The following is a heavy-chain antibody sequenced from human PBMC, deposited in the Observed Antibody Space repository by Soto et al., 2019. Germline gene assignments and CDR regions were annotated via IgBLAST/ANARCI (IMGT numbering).Heavy chain of an antibody. CDR1: GYTLTELS. Sequence: GASVKVSCKVSGYTLTELSMHWVRQAPGKGLEWMEGFDPEDGETIYAQKFQGRVTMTEDTSTDTAYMELSSLRSEDTAVYYCVTDGNSGYDDDPVFFYFDYWGQGTLVTVSS. D-gene: IGHD5-12*01. CDR2: FDPEDGET. J-gene: IGHJ4*02. V-gene: IGHV1-24*01. CDR3: VTDGNSGYDDDPVFFYFDY.